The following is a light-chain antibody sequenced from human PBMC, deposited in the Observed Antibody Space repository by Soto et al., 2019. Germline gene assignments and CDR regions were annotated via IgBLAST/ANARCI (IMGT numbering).Light chain of an antibody. J-gene: IGKJ4*01. CDR1: QSVNNNY. Sequence: EIVLTQSPGTLSLSPGDRATLSCEASQSVNNNYLAWYQHKPGQAPRLLIYGASSRATGIPDRFSGSGSGTDFTLTIRRLEPEDFAVYYCHQYDTSLPYTFGGVTKVEIK. CDR3: HQYDTSLPYT. CDR2: GAS. V-gene: IGKV3-20*01.